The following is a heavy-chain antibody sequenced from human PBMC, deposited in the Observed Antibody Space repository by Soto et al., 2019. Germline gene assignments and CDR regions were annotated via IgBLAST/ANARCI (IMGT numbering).Heavy chain of an antibody. D-gene: IGHD6-6*01. Sequence: EVQLLESGGGLVQPGGSLRLSCAASGFTFNYYAMSWVRQAPGKGLEWVSTISASGIKTYYTDSVKSRFTISRDNSRNTLFLQMNSLTAEDTAVFYCAKVVPTRADVGSSSYYGLDVWAKGPRSPSP. CDR2: ISASGIKT. CDR3: AKVVPTRADVGSSSYYGLDV. J-gene: IGHJ6*02. CDR1: GFTFNYYA. V-gene: IGHV3-23*01.